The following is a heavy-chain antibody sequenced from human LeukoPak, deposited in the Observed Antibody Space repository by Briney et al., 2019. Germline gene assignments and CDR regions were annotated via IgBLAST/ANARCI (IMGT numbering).Heavy chain of an antibody. J-gene: IGHJ3*02. CDR3: ARGWDIVVVVAATHDAFDI. D-gene: IGHD2-15*01. CDR1: GGTFSSYA. CDR2: IIPILDIA. Sequence: SVKVSCKASGGTFSSYAISRVRQAPGQGLEWMGRIIPILDIANYAQKFQGRVTITADKSTSTAYMELSSLRSEDTAVYYCARGWDIVVVVAATHDAFDIWGQGTMVTVSS. V-gene: IGHV1-69*04.